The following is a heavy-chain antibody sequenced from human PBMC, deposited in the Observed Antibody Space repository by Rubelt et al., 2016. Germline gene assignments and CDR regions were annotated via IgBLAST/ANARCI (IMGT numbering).Heavy chain of an antibody. D-gene: IGHD5-12*01. Sequence: QVQLQQWGAGLLKPSETLSLTCAVYGGSFSGYYWSWIRQPPGKGLEWIGEINHSGSTNYNPSLKRRVTISVHSSKNQFSRKLSSVTAADTAVYYCARDRFRYSGYDFDYWGQGTLVTVSS. CDR3: ARDRFRYSGYDFDY. CDR1: GGSFSGYY. CDR2: INHSGST. J-gene: IGHJ4*02. V-gene: IGHV4-34*01.